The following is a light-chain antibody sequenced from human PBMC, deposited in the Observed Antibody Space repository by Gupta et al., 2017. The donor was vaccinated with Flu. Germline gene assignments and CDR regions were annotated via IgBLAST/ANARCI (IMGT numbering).Light chain of an antibody. J-gene: IGLJ2*01. V-gene: IGLV2-8*01. CDR1: SSDVGGHNY. CDR3: ASFAGRNNLL. Sequence: QSALTQPPSASGSPGQSVTISCTGTSSDVGGHNYVSWYQQHPAKAPKLVIYEVTERPSGGPDRFSGSKSGNTASLTVSGLQADDEAHYYCASFAGRNNLLFGGGTKLTVL. CDR2: EVT.